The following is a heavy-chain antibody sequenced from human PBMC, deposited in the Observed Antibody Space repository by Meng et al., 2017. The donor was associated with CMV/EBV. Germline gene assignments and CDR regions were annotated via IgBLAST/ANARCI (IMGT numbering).Heavy chain of an antibody. Sequence: VYGGPFSGYYWSWIRQPPGKGLEWIGEINHSGSTNYNPSLKSRVTISVDTSKNQFSLKLSSVTAADTAVYYCATRLVPATEYNWFDPWGQGTLVTVSS. CDR3: ATRLVPATEYNWFDP. D-gene: IGHD2-2*01. V-gene: IGHV4-34*01. CDR2: INHSGST. J-gene: IGHJ5*02. CDR1: GGPFSGYY.